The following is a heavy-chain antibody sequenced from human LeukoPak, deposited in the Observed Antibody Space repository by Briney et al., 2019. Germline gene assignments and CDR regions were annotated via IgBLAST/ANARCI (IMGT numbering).Heavy chain of an antibody. J-gene: IGHJ4*02. V-gene: IGHV3-7*01. CDR2: IKQDESET. CDR1: GFTFSRSW. Sequence: PGGSLRLSXGAFGFTFSRSWMSWVRQAPGKGLEWVANIKQDESETYYVDSVKGRFTVSRDNTKNSLYLQMDSLRAEDTAVYYCARISTAVAGADYWGQGTLVTVSS. CDR3: ARISTAVAGADY. D-gene: IGHD6-19*01.